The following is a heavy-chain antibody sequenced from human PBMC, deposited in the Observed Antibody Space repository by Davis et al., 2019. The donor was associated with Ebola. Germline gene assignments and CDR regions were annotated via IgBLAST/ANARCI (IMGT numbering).Heavy chain of an antibody. Sequence: GESLKISCAASGFTFSSYGMHWVRQAPGKGLEWVAVIWYDGSNKYYADFVKGRFTISRDNSKNTLYLQMNSLRAEDTAVYYCVKGGWQQYFDYWGQGTLVTVSS. V-gene: IGHV3-33*06. D-gene: IGHD6-13*01. CDR3: VKGGWQQYFDY. J-gene: IGHJ4*02. CDR2: IWYDGSNK. CDR1: GFTFSSYG.